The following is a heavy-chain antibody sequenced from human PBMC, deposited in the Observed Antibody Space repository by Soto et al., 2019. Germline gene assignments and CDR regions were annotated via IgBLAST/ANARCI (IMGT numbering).Heavy chain of an antibody. D-gene: IGHD6-25*01. CDR2: INSDGSSR. CDR1: GFTFSNNW. V-gene: IGHV3-74*01. Sequence: EVQLVESGGGLVQPGGSLRLSCAASGFTFSNNWMHWVRQIPGKGLVWVSRINSDGSSRSYADSVEGRFTISGDNAKNTVYLQMNDLRVEDTAVYYCASAPEQRPIDYWGQGTLVTVSS. CDR3: ASAPEQRPIDY. J-gene: IGHJ4*02.